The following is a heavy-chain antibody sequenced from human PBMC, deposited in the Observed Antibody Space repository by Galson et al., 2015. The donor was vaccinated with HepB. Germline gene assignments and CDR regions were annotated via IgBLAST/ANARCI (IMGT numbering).Heavy chain of an antibody. V-gene: IGHV1-3*01. CDR1: GYTFTSYA. J-gene: IGHJ6*02. Sequence: SVKVSCKASGYTFTSYAMHWVRQAPGQRLEWMGWINAGNGNTKYSQKFQGRVTITRDTSASTAYMELSSLRSEDTAVYYCARDLYMTTVTTAMHAHYYYYGMDVWGQGTTVTASS. D-gene: IGHD4-11*01. CDR2: INAGNGNT. CDR3: ARDLYMTTVTTAMHAHYYYYGMDV.